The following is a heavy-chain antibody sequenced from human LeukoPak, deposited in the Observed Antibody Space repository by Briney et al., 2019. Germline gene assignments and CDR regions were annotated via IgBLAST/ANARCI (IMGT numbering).Heavy chain of an antibody. CDR3: AKDAVRGSGRINWFDT. J-gene: IGHJ5*02. D-gene: IGHD3-10*01. CDR2: ITGVGGNT. CDR1: EFTFGSYA. V-gene: IGHV3-23*01. Sequence: GGSLRLSCATSEFTFGSYAMTWVRQAPGKGLEWVSAITGVGGNTYYADSVKGRFTISRDNSKNTLYLQMNSLRAEDTAAYYCAKDAVRGSGRINWFDTWGQGTLVTVSS.